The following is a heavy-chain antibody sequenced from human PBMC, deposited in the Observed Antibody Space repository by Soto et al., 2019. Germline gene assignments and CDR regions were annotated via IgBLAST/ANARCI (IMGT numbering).Heavy chain of an antibody. CDR2: ISNDGSNE. Sequence: QVQLVESGGGVVQPGRSLRLSCAGSGFTFRWFGMNWVRQAPGKGLEWVARISNDGSNEYYVDSVKGRFTISRDNSKNTLYLQMDSLRAEDTAVYYCAKGEVRGIIPSCFDYWGLGTLVTVSS. V-gene: IGHV3-30*18. D-gene: IGHD3-10*01. CDR3: AKGEVRGIIPSCFDY. CDR1: GFTFRWFG. J-gene: IGHJ4*02.